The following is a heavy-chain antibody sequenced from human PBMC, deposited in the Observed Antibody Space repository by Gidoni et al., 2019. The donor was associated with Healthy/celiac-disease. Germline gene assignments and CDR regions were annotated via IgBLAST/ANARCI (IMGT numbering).Heavy chain of an antibody. CDR1: GFTFSSYG. V-gene: IGHV3-33*01. D-gene: IGHD6-13*01. J-gene: IGHJ5*02. Sequence: QVQLVESGGGVGQPGRSLRLSCAASGFTFSSYGMHWVRQDQGKGLEWVSCICYDGSNKYYADSVKGRFTISRDNSKNTLYLQMDSLRAEDTAVYYCARAAAGKGNWFDPWGQGTLVTVSS. CDR2: ICYDGSNK. CDR3: ARAAAGKGNWFDP.